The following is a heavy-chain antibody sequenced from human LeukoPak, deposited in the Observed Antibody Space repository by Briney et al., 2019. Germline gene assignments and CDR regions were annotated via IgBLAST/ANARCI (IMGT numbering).Heavy chain of an antibody. CDR2: ISSIGSTI. J-gene: IGHJ6*04. V-gene: IGHV3-48*03. CDR1: GFTFSSYE. Sequence: GGPLRLSGAASGFTFSSYEMNWVGQAPGKGLEGVSYISSIGSTIYYAHSVKGRFTISRDNAKNSLYLQMNSLRGEGTAVYYCAELGITMIGGVWGKGTTVTISS. D-gene: IGHD3-10*02. CDR3: AELGITMIGGV.